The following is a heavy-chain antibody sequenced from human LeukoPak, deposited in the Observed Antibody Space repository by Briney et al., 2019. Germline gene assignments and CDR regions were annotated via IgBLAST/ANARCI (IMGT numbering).Heavy chain of an antibody. V-gene: IGHV3-23*01. CDR3: AKGLRRDAFDI. Sequence: GGSLRLSCAVSGFTFSNYAMSWVRQAPGKGLEWVSGISGSAGGTYYADSVKGRFTISRDNSQNTLYLQMNSLRAEDTAVYYCAKGLRRDAFDIWGQGTMVTVSS. J-gene: IGHJ3*02. CDR1: GFTFSNYA. CDR2: ISGSAGGT.